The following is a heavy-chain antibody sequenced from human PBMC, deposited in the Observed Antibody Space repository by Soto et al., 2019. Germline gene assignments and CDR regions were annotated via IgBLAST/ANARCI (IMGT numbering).Heavy chain of an antibody. D-gene: IGHD3-10*01. V-gene: IGHV4-59*01. J-gene: IGHJ5*02. CDR2: ISYTGST. Sequence: SETRSLTCSVSSPSITIYCWSWVRQPAGKGLEWIGSISYTGSTKDSASIESRVMISLDTSKNRCSRRLTSVTAADTALYYCARDWDSSGLFDPWGQGALVTVSS. CDR3: ARDWDSSGLFDP. CDR1: SPSITIYC.